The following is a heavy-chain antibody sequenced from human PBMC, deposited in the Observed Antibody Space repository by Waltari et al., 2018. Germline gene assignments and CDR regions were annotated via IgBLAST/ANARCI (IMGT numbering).Heavy chain of an antibody. CDR1: GGTFSSYA. J-gene: IGHJ6*03. Sequence: QVQLVQSGAEVKKPGSSVKVSCKASGGTFSSYAISWVRQAPGQGLEWMGRIIPIFGTANYAQKFQGRVTITADKSTSTAYMGLSSLRSEDTAVYYCARDGSSSWPPYYYYMDVWGKGTTVTISS. D-gene: IGHD6-13*01. CDR3: ARDGSSSWPPYYYYMDV. V-gene: IGHV1-69*13. CDR2: IIPIFGTA.